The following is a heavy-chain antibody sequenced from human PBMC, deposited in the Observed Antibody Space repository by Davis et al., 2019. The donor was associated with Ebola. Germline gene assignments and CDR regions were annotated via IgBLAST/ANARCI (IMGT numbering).Heavy chain of an antibody. V-gene: IGHV1-18*01. J-gene: IGHJ6*02. D-gene: IGHD6-19*01. CDR2: ISAYNGNT. CDR3: ARDHSSAYYYYGMDV. Sequence: AASVKVSCKASGYTFTSYGISWVRQAPGQGLEWMGWISAYNGNTNYAQKLQGRVTMTTDTSTSTAYMELRSLRSDDTAVYYCARDHSSAYYYYGMDVWGQGTTVTVSS. CDR1: GYTFTSYG.